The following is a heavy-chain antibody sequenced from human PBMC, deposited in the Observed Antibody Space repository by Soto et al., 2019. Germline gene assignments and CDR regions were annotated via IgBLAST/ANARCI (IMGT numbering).Heavy chain of an antibody. Sequence: QVQLVESGGGVVQPGRSLRLSCAASGFTFSSYAMHWVRQAPGKGLEWVAVLSYDGSNKYYADSVKGRFTISRENSKNTLYLQMNSLRADDTAVYYCARDPRSYYYDSSGYYPPGYWGQGTLVTVSS. J-gene: IGHJ4*02. CDR2: LSYDGSNK. CDR3: ARDPRSYYYDSSGYYPPGY. V-gene: IGHV3-30-3*01. D-gene: IGHD3-22*01. CDR1: GFTFSSYA.